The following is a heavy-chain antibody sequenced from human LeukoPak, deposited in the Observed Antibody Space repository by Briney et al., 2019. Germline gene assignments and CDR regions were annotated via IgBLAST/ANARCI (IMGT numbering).Heavy chain of an antibody. Sequence: SGGSLRLSCAASGFTFSSYWMSWVRQAPGKGLEWVANIKQDGSEKYYVDSVKGRFTISRDNAKNSLYLQMNSLRAEDTAVYYCARELARSFQVMGYWGQGTLVSISS. CDR2: IKQDGSEK. V-gene: IGHV3-7*01. D-gene: IGHD3-16*01. CDR1: GFTFSSYW. CDR3: ARELARSFQVMGY. J-gene: IGHJ4*02.